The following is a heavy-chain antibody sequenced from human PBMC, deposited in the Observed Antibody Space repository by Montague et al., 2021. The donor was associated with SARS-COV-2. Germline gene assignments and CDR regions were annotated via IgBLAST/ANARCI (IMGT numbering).Heavy chain of an antibody. CDR1: GDSVRSNTAA. CDR3: VRDTGSAQAGFDA. J-gene: IGHJ4*02. D-gene: IGHD4-17*01. V-gene: IGHV6-1*01. CDR2: TNYRSKWTS. Sequence: CAISGDSVRSNTAAWNWIRQSPSGGLEWLGRTNYRSKWTSDYATSVEGRISIDPDTPKNQFFLHLRSVTPEDTGVYYCVRDTGSAQAGFDAWGQGTLVTVSS.